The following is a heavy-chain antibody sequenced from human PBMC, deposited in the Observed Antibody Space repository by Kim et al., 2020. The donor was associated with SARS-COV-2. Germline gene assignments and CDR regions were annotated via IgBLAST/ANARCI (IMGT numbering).Heavy chain of an antibody. J-gene: IGHJ6*02. CDR3: ARESVTMIVVGSGIDYGMDV. V-gene: IGHV3-48*04. CDR2: ISSSSSTI. Sequence: GGSLRLSCAASGFTFSSYSMNWVRQAPGKGLEWVSYISSSSSTIYYADSVKGRFTISRDNAKNSLYLQMNSLRAEDTAVYYCARESVTMIVVGSGIDYGMDVWGQGTTVTVSS. CDR1: GFTFSSYS. D-gene: IGHD3-22*01.